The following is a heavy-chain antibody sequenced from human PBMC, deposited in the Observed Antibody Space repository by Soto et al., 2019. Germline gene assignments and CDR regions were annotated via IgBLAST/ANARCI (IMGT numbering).Heavy chain of an antibody. V-gene: IGHV1-18*01. CDR3: ARDDTVTTWAFDI. CDR1: GYTITSYG. Sequence: ASVTVSCQASGYTITSYGIIWVRQAPGQGLEWMGWISAYNGNTNYAQKLQGRVTMTTDTSTSTAYMELRSLRSDDTAVYYCARDDTVTTWAFDIWGQGTMVTVSS. CDR2: ISAYNGNT. D-gene: IGHD4-17*01. J-gene: IGHJ3*02.